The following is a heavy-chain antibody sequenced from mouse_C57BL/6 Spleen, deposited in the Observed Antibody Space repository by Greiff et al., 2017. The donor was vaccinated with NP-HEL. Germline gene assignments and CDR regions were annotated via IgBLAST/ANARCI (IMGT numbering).Heavy chain of an antibody. Sequence: VQLQQSGPGLVQPSQSLSITCTVSGFSLTSYGVHWVRQSPGKGLEWLGVIWRGGSTDYNAAFMSRLSITKDNSKSQVFFKMNSLQADDTAIYYCAKSHYDYDEKGYAMDYWGQGTSVTVSS. CDR3: AKSHYDYDEKGYAMDY. V-gene: IGHV2-5*01. D-gene: IGHD2-4*01. CDR2: IWRGGST. J-gene: IGHJ4*01. CDR1: GFSLTSYG.